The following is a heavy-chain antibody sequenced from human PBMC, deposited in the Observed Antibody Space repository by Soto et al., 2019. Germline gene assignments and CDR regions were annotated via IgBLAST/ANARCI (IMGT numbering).Heavy chain of an antibody. D-gene: IGHD4-17*01. CDR3: ARYYGDYALEY. J-gene: IGHJ4*02. Sequence: NFQGRVTITRDTSANTAYMELSSLRPEDTAMYYCARYYGDYALEYWGQGTLVTVSS. V-gene: IGHV1-3*01.